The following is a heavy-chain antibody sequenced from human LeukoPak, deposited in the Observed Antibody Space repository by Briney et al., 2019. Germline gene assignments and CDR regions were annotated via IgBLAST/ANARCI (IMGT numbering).Heavy chain of an antibody. Sequence: PSETLSLTCAVYGGSFSGYYWSWIRQPPGKGLEWIGEINHSGSTNYNPSLKSRVTISVDTSKNQFSLKLSSVTAADTAVYYCARERGDILTGYYLTPRLFYYYYMDVWGKGTTVTISS. CDR3: ARERGDILTGYYLTPRLFYYYYMDV. V-gene: IGHV4-34*01. J-gene: IGHJ6*03. CDR2: INHSGST. CDR1: GGSFSGYY. D-gene: IGHD3-9*01.